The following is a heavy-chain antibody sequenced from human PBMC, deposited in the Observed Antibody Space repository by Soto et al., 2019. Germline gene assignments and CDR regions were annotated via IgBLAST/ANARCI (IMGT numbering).Heavy chain of an antibody. CDR1: GGSFSGYY. V-gene: IGHV4-34*01. CDR3: ARGTALWFGEPLFYYYYYMDV. Sequence: PSETLSLTCAVYGGSFSGYYWSWIRQPPGKGLEWIGEINHSGSTNYNPSLKSRVTISVDTSKNQFSLKLSSVTAADTAVYYCARGTALWFGEPLFYYYYYMDVWGKGTTVTVSS. D-gene: IGHD3-10*01. J-gene: IGHJ6*03. CDR2: INHSGST.